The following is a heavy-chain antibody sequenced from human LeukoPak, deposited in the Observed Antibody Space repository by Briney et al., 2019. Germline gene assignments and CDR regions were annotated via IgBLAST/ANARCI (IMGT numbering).Heavy chain of an antibody. V-gene: IGHV4-61*01. D-gene: IGHD3-16*01. Sequence: SETLSLTCIVSGGSVNNGNYYWTWIRQPPGKGLEWIGYIYYSGSTNYNPSLKSRVTISIDASKNQFSLKLSSVTAADTAVYYCAASSGVTLGRFWGQGALATVSS. CDR3: AASSGVTLGRF. J-gene: IGHJ4*02. CDR2: IYYSGST. CDR1: GGSVNNGNYY.